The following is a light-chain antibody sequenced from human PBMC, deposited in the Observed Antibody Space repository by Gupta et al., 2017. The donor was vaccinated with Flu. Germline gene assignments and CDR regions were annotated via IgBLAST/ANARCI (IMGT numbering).Light chain of an antibody. Sequence: KVTISCSGSSSNIGNNYVSWYQQLTGTAPKLLIYDNNKRPSGMPDRFSGSKSGTSATLGITGLQTGDEADYYCGTWDSNLSAGVFGGGTKLTVL. CDR3: GTWDSNLSAGV. V-gene: IGLV1-51*01. CDR2: DNN. J-gene: IGLJ3*02. CDR1: SSNIGNNY.